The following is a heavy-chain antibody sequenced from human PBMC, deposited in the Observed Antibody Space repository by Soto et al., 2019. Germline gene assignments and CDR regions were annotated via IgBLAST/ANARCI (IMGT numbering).Heavy chain of an antibody. J-gene: IGHJ6*02. CDR2: INPNSGGT. V-gene: IGHV1-2*04. Sequence: ASVKVSCKASGYTFTGYYMHWVRQAPGQGLEWMGWINPNSGGTNYAQKFQGWVTMTRDTSISTAYMELSRLRSDDTAVYYCARARGFPATYSSSSYGMDVWGQGTTVTVSS. CDR1: GYTFTGYY. CDR3: ARARGFPATYSSSSYGMDV. D-gene: IGHD6-13*01.